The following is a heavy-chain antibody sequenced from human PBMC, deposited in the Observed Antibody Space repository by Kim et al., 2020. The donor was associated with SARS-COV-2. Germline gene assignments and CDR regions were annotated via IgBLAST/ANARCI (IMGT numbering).Heavy chain of an antibody. CDR2: IYSAGKS. CDR3: ARVTTFWYLHL. J-gene: IGHJ2*01. D-gene: IGHD1-1*01. V-gene: IGHV3-53*01. Sequence: GGSLRLSCEASDFTLANSYMAWLRQSPGRTLEWVALIYSAGKSFYADSVKGRFTVSRDTSRNTLFLHMTNLVDDDSAIYYCARVTTFWYLHLWGRGTLVT. CDR1: DFTLANSY.